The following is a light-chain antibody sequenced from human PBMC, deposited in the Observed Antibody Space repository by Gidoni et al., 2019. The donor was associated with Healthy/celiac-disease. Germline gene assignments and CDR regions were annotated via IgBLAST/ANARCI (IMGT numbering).Light chain of an antibody. Sequence: DIVMTQSPTSLPVTPGEASSISCRSSQSLLHSTGYNYLDWYLQKPGQAPQLLFYLVSNRASGFPYRFRDSGSGTDFTLTLSRLEAEDVGVYYCMQSLQTSPTFGQGTKLEIK. CDR3: MQSLQTSPT. V-gene: IGKV2-28*01. CDR2: LVS. J-gene: IGKJ2*01. CDR1: QSLLHSTGYNY.